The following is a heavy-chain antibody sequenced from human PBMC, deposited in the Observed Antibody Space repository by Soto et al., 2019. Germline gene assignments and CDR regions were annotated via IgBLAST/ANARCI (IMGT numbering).Heavy chain of an antibody. CDR2: IRSKANSYAT. CDR1: GFTFSGSA. CDR3: TIFGVALPEDYYYYMDV. D-gene: IGHD3-3*01. V-gene: IGHV3-73*01. Sequence: GGSLRLSCAASGFTFSGSAMHWVRQASGKGLEWVGRIRSKANSYATAYAASVKGRFTISRDDSKNTAYLQMNSLKTEDTAVYYCTIFGVALPEDYYYYMDVWGKGTTVTVSS. J-gene: IGHJ6*03.